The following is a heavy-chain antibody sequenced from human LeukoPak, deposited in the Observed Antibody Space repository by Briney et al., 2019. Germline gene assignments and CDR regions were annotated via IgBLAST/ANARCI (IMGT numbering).Heavy chain of an antibody. J-gene: IGHJ3*02. CDR2: IYYSGST. D-gene: IGHD6-13*01. CDR3: ARRIAAGDPVDI. V-gene: IGHV4-39*07. Sequence: SETLSLTCTVSGGSISSSSYYWGWIRQPPGKGLEWIGSIYYSGSTYYNPSLKSRVTISVDTSKNQFSLKLSSVTAADTAVYYCARRIAAGDPVDIWGQGTMVTVSS. CDR1: GGSISSSSYY.